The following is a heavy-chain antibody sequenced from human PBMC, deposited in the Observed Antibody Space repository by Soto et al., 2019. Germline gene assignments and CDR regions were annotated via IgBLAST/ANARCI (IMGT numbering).Heavy chain of an antibody. D-gene: IGHD3-16*01. CDR1: GYTFTSYD. Sequence: ASVKVSCKASGYTFTSYDINWVRQATGQGLEWMGWMSPNSGNTGYAQKFQGRVTMTRNTSISTAYMELSSLRSEDTAVYYCAREDYIWGSNAFDIWGQGTMVTVSS. J-gene: IGHJ3*02. V-gene: IGHV1-8*01. CDR2: MSPNSGNT. CDR3: AREDYIWGSNAFDI.